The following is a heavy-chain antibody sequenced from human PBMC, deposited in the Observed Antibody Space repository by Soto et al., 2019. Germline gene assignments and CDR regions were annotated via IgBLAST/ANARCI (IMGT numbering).Heavy chain of an antibody. D-gene: IGHD2-8*01. CDR2: IYYSGST. CDR1: GGSISTYS. CDR3: ARESRCVNGACGNVFDI. J-gene: IGHJ3*02. Sequence: QVQLQESGPGLVTPSETLSLTCTVSGGSISTYSWTWIRQSPEKGLEWLGNIYYSGSTNYSPSLNSRLTISLDTSKNQFSLKLRSVTAADTAVYYCARESRCVNGACGNVFDIWGRGTKVTVSS. V-gene: IGHV4-59*12.